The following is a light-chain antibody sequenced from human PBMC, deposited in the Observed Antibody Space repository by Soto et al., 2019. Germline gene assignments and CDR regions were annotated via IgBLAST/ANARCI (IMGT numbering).Light chain of an antibody. CDR1: QSVSSSY. V-gene: IGKV3-20*01. Sequence: EIVLTQSPGTLSLSPGERATLSCRAIQSVSSSYLAWYQQKPGQAPRLLIYGASSRATGIPDRFSGSGSGTDFPLTISRLEPEDFAVYYCQQYGSSPLWTFGQGTKVEIK. J-gene: IGKJ1*01. CDR3: QQYGSSPLWT. CDR2: GAS.